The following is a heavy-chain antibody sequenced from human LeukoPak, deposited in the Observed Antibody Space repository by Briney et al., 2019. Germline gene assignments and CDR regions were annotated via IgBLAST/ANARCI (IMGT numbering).Heavy chain of an antibody. V-gene: IGHV4-34*01. CDR1: GGSFSGYY. Sequence: SETLSLTCAVYGGSFSGYYWSWIRQPPGKGLGWIGEINHSGSTNYNPSLKSRVTISVDTSKNQFSLKLSSVTAADTAVYYCARAGGVSSGCDYWGQGTLVTVSS. CDR3: ARAGGVSSGCDY. J-gene: IGHJ4*02. D-gene: IGHD3-22*01. CDR2: INHSGST.